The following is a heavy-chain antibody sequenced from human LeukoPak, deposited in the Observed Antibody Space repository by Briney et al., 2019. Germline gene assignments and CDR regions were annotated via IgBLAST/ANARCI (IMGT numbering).Heavy chain of an antibody. Sequence: ASVKVSCKASGYTFTGYYMHWVRQVPGQGLEWMGWINPNSGGTNYAQKFQGRVTMTRDTSISTAYMELSRLRSDDTAVYYCARAHLMGIAAAGTFDYWGQGTLVTVSS. CDR2: INPNSGGT. CDR3: ARAHLMGIAAAGTFDY. V-gene: IGHV1-2*02. CDR1: GYTFTGYY. D-gene: IGHD6-13*01. J-gene: IGHJ4*02.